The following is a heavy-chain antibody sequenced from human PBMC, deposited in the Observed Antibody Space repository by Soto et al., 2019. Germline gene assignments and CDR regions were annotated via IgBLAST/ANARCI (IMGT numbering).Heavy chain of an antibody. J-gene: IGHJ6*02. V-gene: IGHV3-33*01. Sequence: PGGPLRLSCAASGFTFSSYGMHWVRQAPGKGLEWVAVIWYDGSNKYYADSVKGRFTISRDNSKNTLYLQMNSLRAEDTAVYYCARDSLELGYYYYGMDVWGQGTTVTVSS. CDR3: ARDSLELGYYYYGMDV. D-gene: IGHD1-7*01. CDR2: IWYDGSNK. CDR1: GFTFSSYG.